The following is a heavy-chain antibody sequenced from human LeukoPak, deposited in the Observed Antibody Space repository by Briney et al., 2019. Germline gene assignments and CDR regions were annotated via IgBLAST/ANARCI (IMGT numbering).Heavy chain of an antibody. Sequence: GGSLRLSCSASGFTFSSYAMHWVRQAPGKGLEYVSTINSHGGSTYYADSVKDRLTISRDNSKNTLYLQMSSLRSDDTAVYYCVKATLGYCSGGTCSADYWGQGTLVTVSS. CDR3: VKATLGYCSGGTCSADY. CDR1: GFTFSSYA. J-gene: IGHJ4*02. CDR2: INSHGGST. V-gene: IGHV3-64D*06. D-gene: IGHD2-15*01.